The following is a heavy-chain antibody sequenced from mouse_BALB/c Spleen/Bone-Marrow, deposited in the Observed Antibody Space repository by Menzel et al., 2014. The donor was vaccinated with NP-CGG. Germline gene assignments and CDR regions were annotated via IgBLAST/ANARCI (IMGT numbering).Heavy chain of an antibody. CDR3: ARLGCYGYFAY. CDR2: INPGSSTI. CDR1: GFDFSRYW. J-gene: IGHJ2*01. Sequence: DVQLVESGGGLVQPGGSLILSCAASGFDFSRYWMSWARQAPGKGQEWIGEINPGSSTINYTPSLKDKFIISRDNAKXTLYLQINKVGSEDTALYYCARLGCYGYFAYWGQGATLTVSS. V-gene: IGHV4-2*02. D-gene: IGHD1-1*01.